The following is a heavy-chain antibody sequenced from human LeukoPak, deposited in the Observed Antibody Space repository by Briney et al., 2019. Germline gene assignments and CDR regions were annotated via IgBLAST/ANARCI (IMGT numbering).Heavy chain of an antibody. CDR2: ISPGGGTT. CDR1: GFAFGSEA. Sequence: GGSLRLSCAVSGFAFGSEAMSWVRQSPARGLEWVASISPGGGTTYYADYVKGRFTISRDNSNNSLFVQMNSLRAEDTAVYYCARDNRAAAGGNYYYGMDVWGQGTTVTVSS. V-gene: IGHV3-23*01. CDR3: ARDNRAAAGGNYYYGMDV. J-gene: IGHJ6*02. D-gene: IGHD6-13*01.